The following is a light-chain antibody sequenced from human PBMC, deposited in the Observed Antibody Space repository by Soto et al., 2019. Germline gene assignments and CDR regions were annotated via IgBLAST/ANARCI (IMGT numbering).Light chain of an antibody. CDR2: GAS. CDR3: QQYNNWPFT. CDR1: QSVSSN. V-gene: IGKV3-15*01. J-gene: IGKJ3*01. Sequence: EIVMTQSPATLSVSPGERATLSCRASQSVSSNLAWYLQKPGQAPRLLIYGASTRATGIPARFSGSASGTEFTLTISSLQSEDFAVYYWQQYNNWPFTFGPGTKVDIK.